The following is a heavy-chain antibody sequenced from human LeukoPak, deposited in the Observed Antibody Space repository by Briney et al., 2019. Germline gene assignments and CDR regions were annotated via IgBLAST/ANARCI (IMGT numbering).Heavy chain of an antibody. CDR3: ARRSGDAVEAFDI. J-gene: IGHJ3*02. CDR2: IDPSDSYT. CDR1: GYSFTFTKNR. D-gene: IGHD3-16*01. Sequence: HGESLKISCKASGYSFTFTKNRIGWVRQVPGKSLEWMGRIDPSDSYTNYSPSFQGHVTISADKSISTAYLQWSSLKASDTAMYYCARRSGDAVEAFDIWGQGTMVTVSS. V-gene: IGHV5-10-1*01.